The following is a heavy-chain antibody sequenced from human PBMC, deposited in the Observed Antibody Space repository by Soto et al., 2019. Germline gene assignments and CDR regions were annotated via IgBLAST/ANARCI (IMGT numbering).Heavy chain of an antibody. CDR2: ISYDGGLQ. Sequence: QAHLVESGGGVVQPGRSLRLSCAASGFTFTSYGMHWVRQAPGTRLEWVAVISYDGGLQHYADSVKGRFTTSSDNSKNTVLMQMTSLRAEDTAVYYCVSDRGYGHASVPYSWGKGPLVSVSS. CDR3: VSDRGYGHASVPYS. J-gene: IGHJ4*02. D-gene: IGHD5-18*01. V-gene: IGHV3-30*03. CDR1: GFTFTSYG.